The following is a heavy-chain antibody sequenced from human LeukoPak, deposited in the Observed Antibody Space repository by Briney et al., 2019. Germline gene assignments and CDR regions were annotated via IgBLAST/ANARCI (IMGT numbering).Heavy chain of an antibody. D-gene: IGHD2/OR15-2a*01. CDR1: GNYW. CDR3: VSFYEAY. J-gene: IGHJ4*02. CDR2: INSDGSWT. V-gene: IGHV3-74*01. Sequence: GGSLRLSCAASGNYWMHWVRQAPGKGLVWVSHINSDGSWTSYADSVKGRFTISKDNAKNTVYLQMNNLRAEDTAVYYCVSFYEAYWGRGTLVIVSS.